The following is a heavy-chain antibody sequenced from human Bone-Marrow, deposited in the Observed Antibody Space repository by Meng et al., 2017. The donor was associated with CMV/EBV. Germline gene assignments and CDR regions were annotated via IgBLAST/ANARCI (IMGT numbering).Heavy chain of an antibody. CDR3: AREVQLVGSIDP. Sequence: GSLRLSCTVSGGSISSYYWSWIRQPPGKGLEWIGYIYYSGSTNYNPSLKSRVTISVDTSKNQFSLKLSSVTAADTAVYYCAREVQLVGSIDPWGQGTLVTVSS. CDR1: GGSISSYY. D-gene: IGHD6-6*01. CDR2: IYYSGST. J-gene: IGHJ5*02. V-gene: IGHV4-59*01.